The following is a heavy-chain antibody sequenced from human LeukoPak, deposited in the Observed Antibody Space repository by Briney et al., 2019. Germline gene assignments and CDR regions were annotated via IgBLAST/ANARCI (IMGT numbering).Heavy chain of an antibody. J-gene: IGHJ4*02. V-gene: IGHV3-7*03. CDR2: IKEDGTET. CDR1: GFMFSSNW. CDR3: AKEGRSLQTY. Sequence: GGSLRLSCAASGFMFSSNWMSWVRLAPGKGLEWVANIKEDGTETYYVDSVKGRFTISRDNAKNSLYLQMNSLRVEDTTVYYCAKEGRSLQTYWGQGTLVTVSS. D-gene: IGHD5-24*01.